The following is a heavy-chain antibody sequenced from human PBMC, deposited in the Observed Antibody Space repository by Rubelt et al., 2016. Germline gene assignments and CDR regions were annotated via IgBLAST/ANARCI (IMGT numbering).Heavy chain of an antibody. Sequence: QVQLVQSGAEVKKPGASVKVSCKAAGYSFTTYSIHWVRQAPGQRLEWMGWINAGNGNTKYSQKFQGRGATTTGTSATTAVSELSSLRTAVEAGCYGGAGYSGGWDVAYWGQGTLVPVSS. CDR2: INAGNGNT. V-gene: IGHV1-3*01. J-gene: IGHJ4*02. D-gene: IGHD6-19*01. CDR3: GAGYSGGWDVAY. CDR1: GYSFTTYS.